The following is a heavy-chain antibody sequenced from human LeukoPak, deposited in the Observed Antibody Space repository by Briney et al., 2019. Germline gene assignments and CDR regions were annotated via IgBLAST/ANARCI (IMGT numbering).Heavy chain of an antibody. J-gene: IGHJ2*01. V-gene: IGHV3-23*01. Sequence: GGSLRLSCAASGFTFSSYAMSWVRQAPGKGLEWVSGITGNGRSTYYADSVKGRFTISRDNSKNTLYLQVNSLRAEDTAAYFCAKSGTLGATRFDWYFDLWGRGTQVTVSS. CDR1: GFTFSSYA. CDR2: ITGNGRST. D-gene: IGHD1-26*01. CDR3: AKSGTLGATRFDWYFDL.